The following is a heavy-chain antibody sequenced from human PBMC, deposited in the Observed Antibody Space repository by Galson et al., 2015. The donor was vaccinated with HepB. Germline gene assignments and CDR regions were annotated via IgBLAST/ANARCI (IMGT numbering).Heavy chain of an antibody. J-gene: IGHJ3*02. CDR3: ARRRDIVVVPAADAAFDI. CDR2: IDPSDSYT. V-gene: IGHV5-10-1*01. CDR1: GYSFTSYW. D-gene: IGHD2-2*01. Sequence: QSGAEVKKPGGSLRISCKGSGYSFTSYWISWVRQVPGKGLEWMGRIDPSDSYTNYSPSFQGHVTISADKSISTAYLQWSSLKASDTAMYYCARRRDIVVVPAADAAFDIWGQGTMVTVSS.